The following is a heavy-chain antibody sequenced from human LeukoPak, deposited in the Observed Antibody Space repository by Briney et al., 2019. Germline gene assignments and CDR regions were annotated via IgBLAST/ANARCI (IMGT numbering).Heavy chain of an antibody. Sequence: WGSLRLSYAASGFTFSTYGIHWVRQAPGKGLEWVAFIRYDGSNQNYADSVKGRFTISRDNSKNTLFLQMNSLRAEDTAVYYCAKDRAGMDVWGQGTTVTVSS. CDR2: IRYDGSNQ. J-gene: IGHJ6*02. CDR1: GFTFSTYG. CDR3: AKDRAGMDV. V-gene: IGHV3-30*02.